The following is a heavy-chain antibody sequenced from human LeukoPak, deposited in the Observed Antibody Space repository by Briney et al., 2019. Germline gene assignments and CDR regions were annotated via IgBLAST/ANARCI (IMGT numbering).Heavy chain of an antibody. D-gene: IGHD3-16*01. V-gene: IGHV3-74*01. J-gene: IGHJ4*02. CDR3: ARDWGGYGPTSHDY. CDR1: GFTFSSYW. CDR2: ISSDGSST. Sequence: GGSLRLSCAASGFTFSSYWMHWVRQAPGRGLVWVSRISSDGSSTIYADSVKGRFTISRDNAKNTLYLQMSSLRAEDTAVYYCARDWGGYGPTSHDYWGQGTLVTVSS.